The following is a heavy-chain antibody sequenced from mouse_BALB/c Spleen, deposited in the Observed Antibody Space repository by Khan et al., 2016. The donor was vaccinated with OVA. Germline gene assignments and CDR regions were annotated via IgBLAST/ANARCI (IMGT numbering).Heavy chain of an antibody. Sequence: VQLQESGAELAKPGASVKMSCKASGYTFINYWILWIKQRPGQGLEWIGYINPSTGYTEYNQNFKDKATLTADISSSTAYMQLLSLTSEDSAVFYYARRGLRWDFDYLGQGTTLTVSA. CDR1: GYTFINYW. D-gene: IGHD1-1*01. CDR2: INPSTGYT. CDR3: ARRGLRWDFDY. V-gene: IGHV1-7*01. J-gene: IGHJ2*01.